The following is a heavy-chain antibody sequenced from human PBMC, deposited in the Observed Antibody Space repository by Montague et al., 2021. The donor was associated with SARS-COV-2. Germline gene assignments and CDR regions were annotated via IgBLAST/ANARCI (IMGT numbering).Heavy chain of an antibody. V-gene: IGHV3-7*01. CDR1: GFTFSSYW. CDR3: ARDGFGELSSYYYYGMDV. J-gene: IGHJ6*02. D-gene: IGHD3-10*01. CDR2: IKQDGSEK. Sequence: SLRLSCAASGFTFSSYWMSWVRQAPGKGLEWVANIKQDGSEKYXXXSXXXRFXISRDNAKNSLYLQMNSLRAEDTAVYYCARDGFGELSSYYYYGMDVWGQGTTVTVSS.